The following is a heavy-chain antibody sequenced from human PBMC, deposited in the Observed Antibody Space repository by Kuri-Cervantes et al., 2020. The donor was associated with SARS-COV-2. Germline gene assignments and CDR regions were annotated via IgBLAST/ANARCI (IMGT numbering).Heavy chain of an antibody. Sequence: LRLSCTVSGGSISSGGNYWNWIRQPPGKGLEWIGHIYHSGSTEYNPFLKSRVIMSVDRSKNHFSLRLSSVTAADTAVYYCGRITSRRGIDYWGQGTLVTVSS. J-gene: IGHJ4*02. D-gene: IGHD3-16*01. CDR1: GGSISSGGNY. V-gene: IGHV4-30-2*01. CDR2: IYHSGST. CDR3: GRITSRRGIDY.